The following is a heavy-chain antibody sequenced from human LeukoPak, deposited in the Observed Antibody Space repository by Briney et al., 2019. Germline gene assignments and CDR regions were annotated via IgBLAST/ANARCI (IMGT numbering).Heavy chain of an antibody. J-gene: IGHJ4*02. Sequence: ASVNFSCKASGYNFTCYYMHWVRQAPGQGLEWMGWINPNSGGMIYAQKFHCRVTMTRDTSISTAYMELSRLRSDDTAVYYCARSTYYDSSGYYYFGYWGQGTLVTVSS. V-gene: IGHV1-2*02. CDR2: INPNSGGM. D-gene: IGHD3-22*01. CDR3: ARSTYYDSSGYYYFGY. CDR1: GYNFTCYY.